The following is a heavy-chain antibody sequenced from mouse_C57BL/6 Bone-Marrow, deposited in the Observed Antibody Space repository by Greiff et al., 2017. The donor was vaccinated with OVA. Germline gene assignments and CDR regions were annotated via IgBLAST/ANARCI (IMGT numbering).Heavy chain of an antibody. V-gene: IGHV5-12*01. D-gene: IGHD1-1*01. CDR3: AREGKFVTTVVGAMDY. CDR1: GFTFSDYY. CDR2: ISNGGGST. J-gene: IGHJ4*01. Sequence: EVKLVESGGGLVQPGGSLKLSCAASGFTFSDYYMYWVRQTPEKRLEWVAYISNGGGSTYYPDTVKGRFTISRDNAKNTLYLQMSRLKSEDTAMYYCAREGKFVTTVVGAMDYWGQGTSVTVSS.